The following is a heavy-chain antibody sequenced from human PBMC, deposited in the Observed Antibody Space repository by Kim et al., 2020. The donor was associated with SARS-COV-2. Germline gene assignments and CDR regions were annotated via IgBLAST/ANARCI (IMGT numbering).Heavy chain of an antibody. J-gene: IGHJ4*02. CDR2: TYYRSKWYF. Sequence: SQTLSLTCAIFGDSVSNNIAAWNWIRQSPSRGLEWLGRTYYRSKWYFDYAISLKSRITINPDTSNNQFSLHLNSVTPEDTAMYYCGRVTNCGGSCYSGWGQGTRGIICS. CDR3: GRVTNCGGSCYSG. D-gene: IGHD2-21*01. CDR1: GDSVSNNIAA. V-gene: IGHV6-1*01.